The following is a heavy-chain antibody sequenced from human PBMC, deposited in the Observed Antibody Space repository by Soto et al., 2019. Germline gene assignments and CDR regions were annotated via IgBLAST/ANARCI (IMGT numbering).Heavy chain of an antibody. CDR1: GFTFISYE. V-gene: IGHV3-48*03. CDR2: ISSSGSTI. Sequence: GGSLRLSCAASGFTFISYEMNWFGHSPGKGLEWVSYISSSGSTIYYADSVKGRFTISRDNAKNSLYLQMNSLRAEDTAVYYCARFIGRGSGWYRFDYWGQGTLVTVSS. CDR3: ARFIGRGSGWYRFDY. J-gene: IGHJ4*02. D-gene: IGHD6-19*01.